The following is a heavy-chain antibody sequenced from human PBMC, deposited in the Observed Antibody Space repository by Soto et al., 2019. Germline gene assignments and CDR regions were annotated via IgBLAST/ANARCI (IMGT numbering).Heavy chain of an antibody. Sequence: SETLSLTCAVSGGSISSSHWWTWVRQPPGKGLEWIGEIFHTGSTNYNPSLKSRVTISVDKSKNQFSLKLTSVTAADTSVYYCARGSIAAAASNWFDPWGQGTLVTVSS. J-gene: IGHJ5*02. CDR1: GGSISSSHW. CDR2: IFHTGST. V-gene: IGHV4-4*02. CDR3: ARGSIAAAASNWFDP. D-gene: IGHD6-13*01.